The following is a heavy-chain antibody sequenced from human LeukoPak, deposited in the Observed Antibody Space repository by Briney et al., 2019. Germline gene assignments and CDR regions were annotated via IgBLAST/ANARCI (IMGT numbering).Heavy chain of an antibody. J-gene: IGHJ5*02. CDR3: ARLDGYCSGGSCYSVSFVDP. CDR1: GWSFSGYY. CDR2: INHSGST. V-gene: IGHV4-34*01. D-gene: IGHD2-15*01. Sequence: SETLSLTCAVYGWSFSGYYWSWIRQPPGKGLEWIGEINHSGSTNYNPSLKSRVTISVDTSKNQFSLKLSSVTAADTAVYYCARLDGYCSGGSCYSVSFVDPWGQGTLVTVSS.